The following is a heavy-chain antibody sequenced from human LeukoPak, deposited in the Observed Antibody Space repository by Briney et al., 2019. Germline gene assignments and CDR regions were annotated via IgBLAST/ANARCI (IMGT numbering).Heavy chain of an antibody. CDR2: IYYSGST. V-gene: IGHV4-39*02. CDR1: GGSISSSTYY. CDR3: SRDNYGSGSYLFDY. D-gene: IGHD3-10*01. J-gene: IGHJ4*02. Sequence: TSETLSLTCTVSGGSISSSTYYWGWIRQPPGKGLEWIGSIYYSGSTYYNPSLKSRVTISVDTSKNQFSLKLSSVTAADTAVYYCSRDNYGSGSYLFDYWGQGTLVTVSS.